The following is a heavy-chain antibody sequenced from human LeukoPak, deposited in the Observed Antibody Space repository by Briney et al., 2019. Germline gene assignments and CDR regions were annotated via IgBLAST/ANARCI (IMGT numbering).Heavy chain of an antibody. CDR1: GGSISSYY. J-gene: IGHJ5*02. V-gene: IGHV4-59*01. CDR3: ARAGTDDFWSGYGARRVGWFDP. Sequence: PSETLFLTRTVSGGSISSYYWSWIRQPPGKGLEWIGYSDYSGSTNYNPSLKSRVTISVDTSKNQFTLKLSSVTAADTAVYYCARAGTDDFWSGYGARRVGWFDPWGQGTPVTVSS. CDR2: SDYSGST. D-gene: IGHD3-3*01.